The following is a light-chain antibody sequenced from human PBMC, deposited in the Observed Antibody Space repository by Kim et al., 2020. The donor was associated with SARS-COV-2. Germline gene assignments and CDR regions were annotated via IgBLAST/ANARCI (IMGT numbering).Light chain of an antibody. CDR2: AAF. J-gene: IGKJ2*01. Sequence: SASVGDRVTITCRASQGIRNYLAWYQQKPGKAPKRLIYAAFTLQTGVPSKFTGSRSGTEFTLTISSLQPEDFATYYCLQYISYPYTFGQGTKLEI. V-gene: IGKV1-17*01. CDR1: QGIRNY. CDR3: LQYISYPYT.